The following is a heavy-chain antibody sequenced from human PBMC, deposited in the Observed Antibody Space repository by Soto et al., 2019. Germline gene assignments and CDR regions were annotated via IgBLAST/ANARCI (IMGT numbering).Heavy chain of an antibody. Sequence: QLQLQESGPGLVKPSETLSLTCTVSGGSISSSSYYWGWIRQPPGKGLEWIGSIYYSGSTYYNPSLKSRVTISVDTSKNRCSRKLSSVTAADTAVYYCARHGRGWELVRGFDYWGQGTLVTVSS. CDR2: IYYSGST. CDR3: ARHGRGWELVRGFDY. D-gene: IGHD6-6*01. J-gene: IGHJ4*02. CDR1: GGSISSSSYY. V-gene: IGHV4-39*01.